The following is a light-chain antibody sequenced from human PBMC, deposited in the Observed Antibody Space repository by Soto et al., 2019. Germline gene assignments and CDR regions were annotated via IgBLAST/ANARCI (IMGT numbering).Light chain of an antibody. CDR1: QIIINY. CDR3: QQYDNLPLT. J-gene: IGKJ4*01. Sequence: DIQMTQSPSSLSASVGYRVTITCRSSQIIINYLNWYQQKPGKAPKLLIYDASNLETGVPSRFSGSGSGTDFTFTISSLQPEDIATYYCQQYDNLPLTFGGGTKVDI. CDR2: DAS. V-gene: IGKV1-33*01.